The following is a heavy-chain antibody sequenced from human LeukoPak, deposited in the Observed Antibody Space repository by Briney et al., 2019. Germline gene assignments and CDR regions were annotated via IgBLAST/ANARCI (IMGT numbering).Heavy chain of an antibody. CDR2: IYYSGNT. V-gene: IGHV4-31*03. Sequence: SQTLSLTCTVSGVSMSSGGNYWSWIRQHPGKGLEWIGYIYYSGNTYYNPSLKSRVTISVDTSKNQFSLKLSSVTAADTAVYYCARHSPARPYTIFGNWFDPWGQGTLVTVSS. D-gene: IGHD3-3*01. CDR1: GVSMSSGGNY. CDR3: ARHSPARPYTIFGNWFDP. J-gene: IGHJ5*02.